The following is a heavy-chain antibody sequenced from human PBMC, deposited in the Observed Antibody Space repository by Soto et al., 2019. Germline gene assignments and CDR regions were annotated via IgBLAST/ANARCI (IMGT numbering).Heavy chain of an antibody. Sequence: QITLKESGPTLVKPTQTLTLTCALSGFSLRSSGVGVAWIRQPPGKAREWLALLYWNDDTRYSPSLKSRLTIAADTSTRQGVLTMTNMASVDTGTYFCAHTRYGVGRNHDFYYYTMDVWGPGATVTVSS. CDR3: AHTRYGVGRNHDFYYYTMDV. CDR1: GFSLRSSGVG. D-gene: IGHD4-17*01. J-gene: IGHJ6*02. V-gene: IGHV2-5*01. CDR2: LYWNDDT.